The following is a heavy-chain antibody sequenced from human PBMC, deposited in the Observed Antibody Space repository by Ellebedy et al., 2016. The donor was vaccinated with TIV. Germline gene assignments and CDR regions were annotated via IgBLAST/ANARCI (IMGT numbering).Heavy chain of an antibody. Sequence: GESLKISCAASGFTFSIYSMNWVRQAPGKGLEWVANIIHDGSEKFFVDSVKGRFTISRDNAKNSLYLQMNSLRAEDTAVYYCARDADGSGNYYTDYFDYWGQGTLVTVSS. CDR3: ARDADGSGNYYTDYFDY. CDR1: GFTFSIYS. D-gene: IGHD3-22*01. CDR2: IIHDGSEK. J-gene: IGHJ4*02. V-gene: IGHV3-7*01.